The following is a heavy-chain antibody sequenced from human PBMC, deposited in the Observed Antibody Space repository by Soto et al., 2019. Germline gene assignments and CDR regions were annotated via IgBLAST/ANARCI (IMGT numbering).Heavy chain of an antibody. CDR3: AKSLVGMADLDY. Sequence: QVQLQESGPGLVKPSGTLSLTCTVSSGSISSNDWWSWVRQSPGKGLEWIGAIYHSGSTNYNPSHKSRETISEDKSKNQYSLKLNSVTAADTAVYYCAKSLVGMADLDYWGQETLVTLSS. D-gene: IGHD2-2*01. CDR1: SGSISSNDW. CDR2: IYHSGST. J-gene: IGHJ4*02. V-gene: IGHV4-4*02.